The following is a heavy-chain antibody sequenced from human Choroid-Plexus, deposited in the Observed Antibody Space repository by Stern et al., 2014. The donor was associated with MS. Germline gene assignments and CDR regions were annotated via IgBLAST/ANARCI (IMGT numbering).Heavy chain of an antibody. J-gene: IGHJ5*02. CDR2: VSHDGSYK. V-gene: IGHV3-30*18. CDR1: GFTFGGWA. D-gene: IGHD2/OR15-2a*01. CDR3: AKDRQYLTYFFDH. Sequence: QVQLVQSGGGVVQPGSPLRLSCVASGFTFGGWAMPWVRRAPGKGLEWVGGVSHDGSYKYYADSVKGRFTISRDNSQNTLYMQMSSLRPEDTAVYYCAKDRQYLTYFFDHWGQGSLVTVSS.